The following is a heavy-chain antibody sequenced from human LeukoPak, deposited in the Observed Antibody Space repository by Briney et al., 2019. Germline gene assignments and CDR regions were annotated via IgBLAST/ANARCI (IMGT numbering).Heavy chain of an antibody. D-gene: IGHD2-15*01. CDR3: ARVQFSGGSCYSGY. V-gene: IGHV1-2*06. CDR1: GYTFTGYY. Sequence: GASVKVSCKASGYTFTGYYMHWVRQAPGQGLEWMGQINPNSGGTNYAQKFQGRVTMTRDTSISTAYMELSRLRSDDTAVYYCARVQFSGGSCYSGYWGQGNLVTVSS. CDR2: INPNSGGT. J-gene: IGHJ4*02.